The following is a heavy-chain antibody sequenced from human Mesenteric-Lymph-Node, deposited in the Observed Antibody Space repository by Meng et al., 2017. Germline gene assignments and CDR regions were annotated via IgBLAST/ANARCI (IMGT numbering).Heavy chain of an antibody. CDR1: GFDFTDYW. CDR3: GRVWWSAFGGFDY. V-gene: IGHV1-2*02. Sequence: GESLKISCETSGFDFTDYWIGWVRQAPGQGLEYMGWIDPNSGATQFAQKFQGRVTMTSDTSISTAYMELSSLRSDDTAVYFCGRVWWSAFGGFDYWGQGTLVTVSS. CDR2: IDPNSGAT. D-gene: IGHD3-16*01. J-gene: IGHJ4*02.